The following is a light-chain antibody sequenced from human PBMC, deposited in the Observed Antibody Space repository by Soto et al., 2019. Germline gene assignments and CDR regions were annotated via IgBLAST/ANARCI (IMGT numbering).Light chain of an antibody. CDR1: QSVNIY. Sequence: ERVMTQSPAALSVSPRERSTLSFMTSQSVNIYLAWYQQKPGQAPRLLIFGASSRATGIPARFSGSGSGTEFNLTISSLQSEDFAVYFCQQYDDWLRLTFGGGTKVDIK. V-gene: IGKV3D-15*01. CDR2: GAS. J-gene: IGKJ4*01. CDR3: QQYDDWLRLT.